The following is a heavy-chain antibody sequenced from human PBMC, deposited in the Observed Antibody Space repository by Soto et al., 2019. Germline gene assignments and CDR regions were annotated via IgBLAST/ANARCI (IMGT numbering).Heavy chain of an antibody. J-gene: IGHJ4*02. D-gene: IGHD4-17*01. CDR3: AHSGYNDYGGNRFDY. Sequence: GLDLEWLALIYWNDDKRYSPSLKSRLTITKDTSKNQVVLTMTNMDPVDTATYYCAHSGYNDYGGNRFDYWGQGTLVTVSS. V-gene: IGHV2-5*01. CDR2: IYWNDDK.